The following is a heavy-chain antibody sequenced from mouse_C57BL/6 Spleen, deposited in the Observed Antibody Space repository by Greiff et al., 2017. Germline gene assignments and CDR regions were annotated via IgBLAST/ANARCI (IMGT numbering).Heavy chain of an antibody. D-gene: IGHD2-5*01. Sequence: QVHVKQPGTELVKPGASVKLSCKASGYTFTSYWMHWVKQRPGQGLEWIGNINPSNGGTNYNEKFKSKATLTVDKSSSTAYMQLSSLTSEDSAVYYCARWSNYALMDYWGQGTSVTVSS. CDR1: GYTFTSYW. J-gene: IGHJ4*01. CDR3: ARWSNYALMDY. V-gene: IGHV1-53*01. CDR2: INPSNGGT.